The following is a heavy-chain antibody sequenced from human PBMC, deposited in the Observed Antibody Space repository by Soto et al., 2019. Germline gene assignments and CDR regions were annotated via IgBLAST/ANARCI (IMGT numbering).Heavy chain of an antibody. CDR3: ARGLTMGQLPSHFDH. V-gene: IGHV4-61*01. D-gene: IGHD3-16*01. Sequence: NPSETLSLTCTVSGGSVSNDNFYWSWIRQPPGKGLEWIGYVHPSGITNYNPSLKRRVTISVDTSRNQFSLRLSSVTAADTAVYYCARGLTMGQLPSHFDHWGQGTLVTVSS. CDR2: VHPSGIT. CDR1: GGSVSNDNFY. J-gene: IGHJ5*02.